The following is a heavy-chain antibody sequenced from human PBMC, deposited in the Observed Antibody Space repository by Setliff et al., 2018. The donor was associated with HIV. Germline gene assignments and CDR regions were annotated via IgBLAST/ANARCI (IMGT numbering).Heavy chain of an antibody. CDR3: ARGSAPNIVVAASLDI. D-gene: IGHD6-19*01. Sequence: SVKVSCKASGGTFSSYAINWVRQAPGQGLEWMGGIIPIFGTANYAQKFQGRLTIPADESLTTAYMELSSLTSEDTAVYYCARGSAPNIVVAASLDIWGQGTLVTVSS. CDR1: GGTFSSYA. V-gene: IGHV1-69*13. CDR2: IIPIFGTA. J-gene: IGHJ4*01.